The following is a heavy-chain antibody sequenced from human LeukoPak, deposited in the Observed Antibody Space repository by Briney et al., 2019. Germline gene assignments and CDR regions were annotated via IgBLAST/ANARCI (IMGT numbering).Heavy chain of an antibody. CDR2: IYYSGST. J-gene: IGHJ3*02. D-gene: IGHD3-10*01. CDR3: ARRQRTYGSGSHGAFYI. V-gene: IGHV4-59*08. Sequence: PSETLSLTCIVSGGSITGYYWSWIRQPPGKGLEWIGHIYYSGSTNYNPSLKSRVTISVDTSKNQFSLKLSSVTAADTAVYYCARRQRTYGSGSHGAFYIWGQGTMVTVSS. CDR1: GGSITGYY.